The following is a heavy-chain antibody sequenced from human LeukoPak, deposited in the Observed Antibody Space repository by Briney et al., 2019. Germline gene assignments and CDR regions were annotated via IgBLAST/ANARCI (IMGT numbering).Heavy chain of an antibody. CDR2: IKQDGSET. J-gene: IGHJ4*02. D-gene: IGHD6-19*01. CDR1: GFTFGNFW. V-gene: IGHV3-7*01. Sequence: RGSLRLSCAASGFTFGNFWMSWVRQAPGKGLEWVANIKQDGSETYLVDSVKGRFTVSRDNAKNSLYLQMNSLRAEDTAVYYCARGSGWYDYWGQGTLVTVSS. CDR3: ARGSGWYDY.